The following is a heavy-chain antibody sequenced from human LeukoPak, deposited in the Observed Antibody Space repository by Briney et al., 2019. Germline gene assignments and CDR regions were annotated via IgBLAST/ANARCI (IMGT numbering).Heavy chain of an antibody. CDR1: GDSISNGSYY. D-gene: IGHD2-15*01. CDR2: IYTSGST. Sequence: TLSLTCTVSGDSISNGSYYWSWFRQPAGKGLEWIGRIYTSGSTNYNPSLKSRVTISVDTSKNQFSLKLSSVTAADTAVYYCASDRIEVDAFDIWGQGTMVTVSS. CDR3: ASDRIEVDAFDI. V-gene: IGHV4-61*02. J-gene: IGHJ3*02.